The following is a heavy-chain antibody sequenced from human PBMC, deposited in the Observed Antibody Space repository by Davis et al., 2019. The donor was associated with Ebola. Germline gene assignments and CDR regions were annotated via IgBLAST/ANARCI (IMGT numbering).Heavy chain of an antibody. Sequence: PGGSLRLSCAASGFTFSSYSINWVRQAPGKGLEWVSFISSSSNYIYYADSVKGRFTVSRDNAKNSLYLQMNSLRAEDTAVYYCVRDPALVVTGGGWFFGLWGRGTLVTVSS. J-gene: IGHJ2*01. CDR1: GFTFSSYS. D-gene: IGHD2-21*02. CDR3: VRDPALVVTGGGWFFGL. CDR2: ISSSSNYI. V-gene: IGHV3-21*01.